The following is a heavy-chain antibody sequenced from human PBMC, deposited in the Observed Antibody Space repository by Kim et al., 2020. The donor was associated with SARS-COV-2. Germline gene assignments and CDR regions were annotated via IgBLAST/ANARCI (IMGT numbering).Heavy chain of an antibody. CDR3: ARAIAVAGTGGYY. V-gene: IGHV3-74*01. Sequence: GGSLRLSCAASGFFTFSSYWMHWVRQAPGKGLVWVSRISSDGSSTSYADSVKGRFTISRDNAKNTLYLQMNSLRAGDTAVYYCARAIAVAGTGGYYWGQGSLVTVAS. CDR2: ISSDGSST. CDR1: GFFTFSSYW. J-gene: IGHJ4*02. D-gene: IGHD6-19*01.